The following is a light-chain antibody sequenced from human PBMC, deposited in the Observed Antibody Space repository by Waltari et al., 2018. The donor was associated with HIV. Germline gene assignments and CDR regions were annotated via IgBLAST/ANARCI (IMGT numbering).Light chain of an antibody. Sequence: SYVLTQPPSVSVAPGAAATISCGAWNIGGKSVHWYKQQPGQAPVLVTRYNSDRPPVIRDRISGSNSGHTATLTITSVEAVDEATYYCQVWDSSNEQVVFGGGTELTVL. CDR1: NIGGKS. V-gene: IGLV3-21*04. CDR3: QVWDSSNEQVV. J-gene: IGLJ3*02. CDR2: YNS.